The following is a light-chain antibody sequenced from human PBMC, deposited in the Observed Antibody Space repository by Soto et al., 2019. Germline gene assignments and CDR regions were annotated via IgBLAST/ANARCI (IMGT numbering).Light chain of an antibody. J-gene: IGKJ1*01. CDR3: QKYITYPWT. CDR1: QSLSSW. V-gene: IGKV1-5*03. CDR2: KAS. Sequence: DIQMTQSPSTLSASVGDRVTITCRASQSLSSWLAWYQQKPGKAPKLLIHKASSLESGVPSRFSGSGSGTEFTRTISYLQPDAVATYHCQKYITYPWTFGQGTMVEI.